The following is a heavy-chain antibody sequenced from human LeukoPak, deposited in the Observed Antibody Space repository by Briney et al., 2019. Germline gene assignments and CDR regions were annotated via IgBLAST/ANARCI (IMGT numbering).Heavy chain of an antibody. J-gene: IGHJ6*03. CDR1: GFTFSSYA. Sequence: GGSLRLSCAASGFTFSSYAMSWVRQAPGKGLEWVSAISGSGGSTYYADSVKGRFTISRDNSKNTLYLQMNSLRAEDTAVYYCAREWYYYGSGTFHMDVWGKGTTVTVSS. CDR2: ISGSGGST. V-gene: IGHV3-23*01. D-gene: IGHD3-10*01. CDR3: AREWYYYGSGTFHMDV.